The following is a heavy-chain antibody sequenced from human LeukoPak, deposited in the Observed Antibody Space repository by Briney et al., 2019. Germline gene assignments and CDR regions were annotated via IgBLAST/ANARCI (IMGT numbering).Heavy chain of an antibody. Sequence: PGGSLRLSCAASGFTFSSYAMSWVRQAPGKGLEWVSAISGSGGSTYYADSVKGRFTISRDNSKDTLYLQMNSLRAEDTAVYYCAKERAAYTSGWYEADAFDIWGQGTMVTVSS. CDR1: GFTFSSYA. D-gene: IGHD6-19*01. CDR2: ISGSGGST. V-gene: IGHV3-23*01. J-gene: IGHJ3*02. CDR3: AKERAAYTSGWYEADAFDI.